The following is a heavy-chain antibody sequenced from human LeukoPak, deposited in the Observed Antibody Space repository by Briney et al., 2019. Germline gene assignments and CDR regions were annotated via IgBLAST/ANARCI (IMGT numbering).Heavy chain of an antibody. CDR1: GSSISSGDYY. CDR3: ARPYYYDSRIDP. D-gene: IGHD3-22*01. CDR2: MYYSGST. J-gene: IGHJ5*02. V-gene: IGHV4-30-4*01. Sequence: SQTLSLTCTVSGSSISSGDYYWSWIRQPPGKGLEWIAYMYYSGSTYCNPSLKSRVTMSADTSKNQLSLKLSSVTAADTAVYYCARPYYYDSRIDPWGQGILVTVSS.